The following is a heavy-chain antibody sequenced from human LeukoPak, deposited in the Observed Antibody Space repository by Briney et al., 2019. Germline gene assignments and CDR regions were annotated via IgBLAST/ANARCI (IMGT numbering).Heavy chain of an antibody. CDR1: GFTFSSYA. J-gene: IGHJ4*02. CDR3: ARDSLRGAMDY. D-gene: IGHD2-15*01. V-gene: IGHV3-30*04. CDR2: ISYDGSNK. Sequence: EGSLRPSCAASGFTFSSYAMHWVRQAPGKGLEWVAVISYDGSNKYYADSVKGRFTISRDNSKNTLYLQMNSLRAEDTAVYYCARDSLRGAMDYWGQGTLVTVSS.